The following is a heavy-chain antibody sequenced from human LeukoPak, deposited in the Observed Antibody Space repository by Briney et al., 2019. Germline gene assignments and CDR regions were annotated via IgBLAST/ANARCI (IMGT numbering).Heavy chain of an antibody. CDR2: IKQDGSEK. J-gene: IGHJ4*02. V-gene: IGHV3-7*01. CDR3: ARDCTNGVCPNDY. Sequence: GGSLRLSCAASGFTFSSYWMSWVSQAPGKGVEWVANIKQDGSEKYYVDSVKGRFTISRDNAKNSLYLQMNSLRAEDTAVYYCARDCTNGVCPNDYWGQGTLVTVSS. D-gene: IGHD2-8*01. CDR1: GFTFSSYW.